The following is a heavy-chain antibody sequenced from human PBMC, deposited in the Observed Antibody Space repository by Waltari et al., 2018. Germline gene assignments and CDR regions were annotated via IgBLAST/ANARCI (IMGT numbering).Heavy chain of an antibody. V-gene: IGHV3-9*01. J-gene: IGHJ4*02. CDR1: GFSFDDWA. CDR2: ISWKSGST. D-gene: IGHD6-6*01. CDR3: VKDRGLYSSSSGLDY. Sequence: EVQLVESGGGLVQPGRSLRLSCAASGFSFDDWAMHWVRQAPGKCLELFSGISWKSGSTAYADSVEGRFTISRDNAKNSLYLQMHSLRPEDTALYYCVKDRGLYSSSSGLDYWGQGTLVTVSS.